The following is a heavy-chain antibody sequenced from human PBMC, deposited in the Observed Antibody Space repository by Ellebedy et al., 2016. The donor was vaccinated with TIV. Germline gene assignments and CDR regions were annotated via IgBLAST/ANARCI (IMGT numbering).Heavy chain of an antibody. V-gene: IGHV3-13*04. J-gene: IGHJ2*01. CDR2: IGTAGDT. CDR3: VSSAVESSGRQSWVFDL. CDR1: GFPFSKYD. D-gene: IGHD3-22*01. Sequence: GESLKISXAASGFPFSKYDMHWVRQAPGKGLQWVSAIGTAGDTYYADSVKGRFTISRENAKSSLYLQMNSLRAEDTAVYYCVSSAVESSGRQSWVFDLWGRGTLVSVSS.